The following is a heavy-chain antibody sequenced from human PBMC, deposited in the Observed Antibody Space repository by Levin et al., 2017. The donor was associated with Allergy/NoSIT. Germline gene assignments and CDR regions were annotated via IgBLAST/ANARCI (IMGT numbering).Heavy chain of an antibody. CDR1: GFTFDDYA. Sequence: GGSLRLSCAASGFTFDDYAMHWVRQAPGKGLEWVSGISWNSGSIGYVDSVKGRFIISRDNAKNSLYLQMNSLRAEDTALYYCAKAPGMWDYFDYWGQGTLVTVSS. V-gene: IGHV3-9*01. J-gene: IGHJ4*02. D-gene: IGHD6-13*01. CDR3: AKAPGMWDYFDY. CDR2: ISWNSGSI.